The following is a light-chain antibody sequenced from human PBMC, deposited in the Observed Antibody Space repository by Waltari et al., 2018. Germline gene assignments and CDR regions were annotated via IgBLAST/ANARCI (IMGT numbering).Light chain of an antibody. Sequence: QSALTQPASVSGSPGQSTTIPCTGTRSDVGSYNLVSCYQEHPGKAPKLIIYEYSKRPSGVSNRFSGSKSGNTASLTISGLQAEDEADYYCCSYAGSFTLVFGGGTKLTVL. CDR2: EYS. V-gene: IGLV2-23*01. J-gene: IGLJ2*01. CDR1: RSDVGSYNL. CDR3: CSYAGSFTLV.